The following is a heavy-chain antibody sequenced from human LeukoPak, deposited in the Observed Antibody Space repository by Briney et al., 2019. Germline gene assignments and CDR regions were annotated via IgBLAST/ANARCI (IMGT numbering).Heavy chain of an antibody. D-gene: IGHD6-19*01. CDR2: IRYDGINK. Sequence: GGSLRLSCAASGFTFSSHAMHWVRQAPGKGLEWVAFIRYDGINKYYADSVKGRFTISRDNSKNTLYLQMNSLRAEDTAVYYCARGDSSGWPYYFDYWGQGTLVTVSS. CDR3: ARGDSSGWPYYFDY. CDR1: GFTFSSHA. V-gene: IGHV3-30*02. J-gene: IGHJ4*02.